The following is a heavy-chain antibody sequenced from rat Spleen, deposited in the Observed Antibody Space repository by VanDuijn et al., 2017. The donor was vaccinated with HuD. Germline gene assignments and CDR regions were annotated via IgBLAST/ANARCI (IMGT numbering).Heavy chain of an antibody. Sequence: EVQLVESGGGLVQPGRSLKLSCAASGFTFSKYGMAWVRLTPPKGLEWIASISTGGGNTYYRDSVKGRFTISRDNAKNIQYLQIDSLRSEDTATYYCARHGYTTDYLNWFAYWGQGTLVTVSS. D-gene: IGHD1-6*01. CDR2: ISTGGGNT. J-gene: IGHJ3*01. CDR1: GFTFSKYG. V-gene: IGHV5S14*01. CDR3: ARHGYTTDYLNWFAY.